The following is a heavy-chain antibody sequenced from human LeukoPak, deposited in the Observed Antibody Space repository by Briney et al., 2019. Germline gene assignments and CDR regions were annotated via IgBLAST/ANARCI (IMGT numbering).Heavy chain of an antibody. V-gene: IGHV3-11*01. Sequence: GGSLRLSCAASGFTFSDYYMSWIRQAPGEGREWVSYISSSGSTIYYADSVKGRFTISRDNAKNSLYLQMNSLRAEDTAVYYCARVPIGSGSYMDVWGKGTTVTVSS. J-gene: IGHJ6*03. CDR1: GFTFSDYY. CDR2: ISSSGSTI. CDR3: ARVPIGSGSYMDV. D-gene: IGHD3-10*01.